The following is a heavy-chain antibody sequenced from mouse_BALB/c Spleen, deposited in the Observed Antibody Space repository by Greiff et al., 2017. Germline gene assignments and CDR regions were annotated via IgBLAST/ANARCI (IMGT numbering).Heavy chain of an antibody. Sequence: DVKLVESGGGLVQPGGSRKLSCAASGFTFSSFGMHWVRQAPEKGLEWVAYISSGSSTIYYADTVKGRFTISRDNPKNTLFLQMTSLRSEDTAMYYCARFHGRGAMDYWGQGTSVTVSS. CDR1: GFTFSSFG. CDR2: ISSGSSTI. D-gene: IGHD1-1*01. CDR3: ARFHGRGAMDY. V-gene: IGHV5-17*02. J-gene: IGHJ4*01.